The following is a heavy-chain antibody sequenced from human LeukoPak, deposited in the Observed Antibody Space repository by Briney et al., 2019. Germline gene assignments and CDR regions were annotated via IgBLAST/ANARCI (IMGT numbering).Heavy chain of an antibody. CDR3: ARTKGSYGSGSPFLGAYYYYMDV. CDR2: ISSSDNTI. J-gene: IGHJ6*03. Sequence: AGGSLRLSCAASGFTFSSYEMNWVRQAPGKGLEWVSFISSSDNTIYYADSVKGRFTISRDNAKNSLYLQMNSLRAEDTAVYYCARTKGSYGSGSPFLGAYYYYMDVWGKGTTVTISS. CDR1: GFTFSSYE. D-gene: IGHD3-10*01. V-gene: IGHV3-48*03.